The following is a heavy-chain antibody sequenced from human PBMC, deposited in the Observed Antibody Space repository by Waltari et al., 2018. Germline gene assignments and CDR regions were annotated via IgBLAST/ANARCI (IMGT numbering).Heavy chain of an antibody. CDR1: GGTFGTYA. J-gene: IGHJ3*02. Sequence: QVQLVQSGAEVKQPGASVKVSCKASGGTFGTYAITWVRQAPGQGLEWMGGVIPIFGTPNYAPKVQVRVTVSADPSTSTAYLEVRRLISEDTAVYYCAKREIGYAFDIWGHGTMVTVSS. CDR2: VIPIFGTP. CDR3: AKREIGYAFDI. V-gene: IGHV1-69*12. D-gene: IGHD1-26*01.